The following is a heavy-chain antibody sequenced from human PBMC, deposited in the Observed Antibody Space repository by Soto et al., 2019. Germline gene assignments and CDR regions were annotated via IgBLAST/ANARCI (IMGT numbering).Heavy chain of an antibody. CDR1: VGTYSSYA. CDR2: IIPLLGTA. D-gene: IGHD3-22*01. CDR3: ASRLGYYDTAFDY. Sequence: VKVSFDASVGTYSSYAFSWVRQAPGQGLEWMADIIPLLGTANYAQKFQGRVTITADKSTSTAYMELSSLRSEDTAVYYCASRLGYYDTAFDYWGQGTLVTVSS. V-gene: IGHV1-69*10. J-gene: IGHJ4*02.